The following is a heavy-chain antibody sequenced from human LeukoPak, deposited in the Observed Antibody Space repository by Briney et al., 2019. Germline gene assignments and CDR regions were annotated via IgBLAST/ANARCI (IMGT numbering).Heavy chain of an antibody. CDR2: ISGYNGNT. J-gene: IGHJ5*02. CDR3: ARDRDSYSSSNWFDP. CDR1: GYTFTTYG. Sequence: ASVKVSCKASGYTFTTYGITWVRQAPGQGLEWMGWISGYNGNTNYSRKLQGRVTMTTDTSTSTAYMELRSLRSDDTAVYYCARDRDSYSSSNWFDPWGQGTLVTVSS. D-gene: IGHD6-13*01. V-gene: IGHV1-18*01.